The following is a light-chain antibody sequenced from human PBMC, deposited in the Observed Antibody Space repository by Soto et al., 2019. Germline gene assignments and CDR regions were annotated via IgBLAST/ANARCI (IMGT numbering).Light chain of an antibody. V-gene: IGLV2-14*01. CDR1: SSDVGGYNY. CDR3: SSSTCRHTGV. Sequence: QSVLTQPASVSGSPGQSITISCTGTSSDVGGYNYVSWYQQHPGKAPKLMIYEVSNRPSGVSNRFSGSKSGNTASLTISGLQAEDEAHYHRSSSTCRHTGVFGTRTKITV. J-gene: IGLJ1*01. CDR2: EVS.